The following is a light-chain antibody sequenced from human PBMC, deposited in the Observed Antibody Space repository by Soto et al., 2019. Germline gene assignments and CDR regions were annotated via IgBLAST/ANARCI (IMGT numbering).Light chain of an antibody. J-gene: IGLJ1*01. CDR2: EVS. CDR3: TSYSGSDNYV. CDR1: SSDVGGYNY. V-gene: IGLV2-8*01. Sequence: ALTQPPSASGSPGQSVTISCTGTSSDVGGYNYVSWHQQHPGKAPKLMIYEVSKRPSGVPDRFSGSKSGNTASLTVSGLQAEDEADYYCTSYSGSDNYVFGTGTKVTAL.